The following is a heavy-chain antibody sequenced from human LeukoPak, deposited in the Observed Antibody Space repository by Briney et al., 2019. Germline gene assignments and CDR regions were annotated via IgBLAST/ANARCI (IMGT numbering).Heavy chain of an antibody. J-gene: IGHJ3*02. CDR3: ARGRPNDTFDI. V-gene: IGHV4-61*02. Sequence: SETLSLTCTVSGGSISSGNYYWSWIRQPAGKGLEWIGRIYAGGSTNYNPSLKSRVTMSVDTSNNHFSLKLNSVTAADTAIYYCARGRPNDTFDIWGQGTIVTVSS. CDR2: IYAGGST. CDR1: GGSISSGNYY. D-gene: IGHD4/OR15-4a*01.